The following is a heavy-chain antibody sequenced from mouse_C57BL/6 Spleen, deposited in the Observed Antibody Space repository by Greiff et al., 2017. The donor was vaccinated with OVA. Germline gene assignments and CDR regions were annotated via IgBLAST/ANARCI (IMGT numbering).Heavy chain of an antibody. V-gene: IGHV1-55*01. CDR2: IYPGSGST. Sequence: VKLQQPGAELVKPGASVKMSCKASGYTFTSYWITWVKQRPGQGLEWIGDIYPGSGSTNYNEKFKSKATLTVDTSSSTAYMQLSSLTSEDSAVYYCVHYYGSSYEYFDVWGTGTTVTVSS. J-gene: IGHJ1*03. CDR1: GYTFTSYW. D-gene: IGHD1-1*01. CDR3: VHYYGSSYEYFDV.